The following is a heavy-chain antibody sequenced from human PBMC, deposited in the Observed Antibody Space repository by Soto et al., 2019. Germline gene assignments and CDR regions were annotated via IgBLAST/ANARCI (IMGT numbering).Heavy chain of an antibody. CDR2: MYNTGST. J-gene: IGHJ4*02. CDR3: AGGSMTTLD. CDR1: GGSISGYY. Sequence: PSETLSLTCTVSGGSISGYYWSWIRQPPGKGLEWIGYMYNTGSTNYNPSLKSRVTISVDTSKNQFSLKLSSVTAADTAVYYCAGGSMTTLDWGQGTLVTVSS. D-gene: IGHD3-16*01. V-gene: IGHV4-59*12.